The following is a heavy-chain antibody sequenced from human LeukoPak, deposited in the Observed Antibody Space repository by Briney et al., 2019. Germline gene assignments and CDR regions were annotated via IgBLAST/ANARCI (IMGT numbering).Heavy chain of an antibody. CDR3: ARAVGDYGYGRYFDY. CDR1: GGSISSGGYY. Sequence: SETLSLTCTVSGGSISSGGYYWNWIRQHPGKGLEWIGYIYYSGSTYYNPSLKGRVTISVDTSKNQFSLKLSSVTAADTAVYYCARAVGDYGYGRYFDYWGQGNLVSVSS. J-gene: IGHJ4*02. CDR2: IYYSGST. D-gene: IGHD5-12*01. V-gene: IGHV4-31*03.